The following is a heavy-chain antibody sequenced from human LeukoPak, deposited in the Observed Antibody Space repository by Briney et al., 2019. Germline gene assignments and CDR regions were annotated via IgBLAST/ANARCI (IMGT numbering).Heavy chain of an antibody. CDR1: GGSISSYY. CDR2: LSKSGNT. D-gene: IGHD6-19*01. J-gene: IGHJ3*02. V-gene: IGHV4-59*01. CDR3: ARQISYASAWPTI. Sequence: SETLSLTCTVSGGSISSYYWSWIRLPPGKGLEWIGYLSKSGNTNYSPSLKSRVTIFGDTSKNQFFLKLSSVTAADTAVYYCARQISYASAWPTIWGQGTMVTVSS.